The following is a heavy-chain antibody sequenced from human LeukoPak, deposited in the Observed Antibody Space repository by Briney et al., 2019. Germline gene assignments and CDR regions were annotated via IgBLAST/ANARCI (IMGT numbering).Heavy chain of an antibody. CDR2: ISYDGSNK. D-gene: IGHD5-24*01. J-gene: IGHJ4*02. CDR1: GFTFRSYA. CDR3: ARGAARMVEMGTMISFAY. Sequence: GRSLRLSCAASGFTFRSYALHWVRQAPGKGLEWVALISYDGSNKNYADSVKGRFTISRDNSKNTLYLRMNSLRAEDTAVYYCARGAARMVEMGTMISFAYWGQGTLVTVSS. V-gene: IGHV3-30*04.